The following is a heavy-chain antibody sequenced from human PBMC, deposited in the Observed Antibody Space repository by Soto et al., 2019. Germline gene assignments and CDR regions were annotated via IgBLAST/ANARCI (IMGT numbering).Heavy chain of an antibody. CDR3: AKGMFSSSTADEGSFDS. J-gene: IGHJ4*02. CDR2: IGGTDGNT. D-gene: IGHD2-21*02. V-gene: IGHV3-23*01. CDR1: VFTFSSYA. Sequence: VGSLRLSCASSVFTFSSYAMSCVRHSPGKWLEWVSAIGGTDGNTYYAGSVKGRFTISRDNFMNTLYLQMSRLRAEDTAVYYCAKGMFSSSTADEGSFDSWGQGTLVTVSS.